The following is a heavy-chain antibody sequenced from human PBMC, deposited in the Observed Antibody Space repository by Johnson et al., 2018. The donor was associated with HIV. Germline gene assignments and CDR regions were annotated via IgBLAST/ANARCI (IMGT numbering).Heavy chain of an antibody. CDR3: ANDKGSSSWSGLDI. CDR1: GFTFDDYG. CDR2: IGTAGDT. D-gene: IGHD6-13*01. J-gene: IGHJ3*02. V-gene: IGHV3-20*04. Sequence: VQLVESGGTVIRPGGSLRLSCVASGFTFDDYGMSWVRQAPGKGLEWVSGIGTAGDTYYADSLKGRFTISREDAKNSLYLQMNSLRAVDTALYYCANDKGSSSWSGLDIWGQGTMVTVSS.